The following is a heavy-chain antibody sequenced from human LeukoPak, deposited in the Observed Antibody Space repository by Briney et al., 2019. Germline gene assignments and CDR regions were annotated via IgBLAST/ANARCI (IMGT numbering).Heavy chain of an antibody. CDR3: ARELIAAAALDV. D-gene: IGHD6-13*01. V-gene: IGHV1-2*02. Sequence: ASVKVSCKASGYTFTSYGISWVRQAPGQGLEWMGWVTPHSGVTNYAQKFQDRVTMTRDTSISTAYMELNSLRSEDTAVYYCARELIAAAALDVWGRGTTVTVSS. CDR1: GYTFTSYG. CDR2: VTPHSGVT. J-gene: IGHJ6*04.